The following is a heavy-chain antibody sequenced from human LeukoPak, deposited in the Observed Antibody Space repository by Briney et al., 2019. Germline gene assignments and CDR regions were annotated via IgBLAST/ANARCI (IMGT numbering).Heavy chain of an antibody. D-gene: IGHD1-1*01. Sequence: GGSLRLSCAASGFTVSDSYMTWVRQAPGKGLDWVSVIYSGAGSYYADSVKGRFTISRDNSKNTVYLQMNSLRDEDTAIYYCAKRGNGALDYWGRGTLVTVSS. CDR2: IYSGAGS. V-gene: IGHV3-53*01. J-gene: IGHJ4*02. CDR1: GFTVSDSY. CDR3: AKRGNGALDY.